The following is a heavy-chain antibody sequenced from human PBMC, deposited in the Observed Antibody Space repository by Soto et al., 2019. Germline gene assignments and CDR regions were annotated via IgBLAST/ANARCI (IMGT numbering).Heavy chain of an antibody. Sequence: SETLSLTCAVYGGSFSGYYWSWIRQPPGKGLEWIGEINHSGSTKYNPSLKSRVTISVDTSKNQFSLKLSSVTAADTAVYYCARSGYYARYAFDIWGQGTMVTVSS. CDR1: GGSFSGYY. J-gene: IGHJ3*02. V-gene: IGHV4-34*01. CDR3: ARSGYYARYAFDI. D-gene: IGHD3-10*01. CDR2: INHSGST.